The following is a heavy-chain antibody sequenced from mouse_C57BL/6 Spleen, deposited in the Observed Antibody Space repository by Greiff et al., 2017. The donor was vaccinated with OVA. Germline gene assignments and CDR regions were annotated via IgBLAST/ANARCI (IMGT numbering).Heavy chain of an antibody. CDR3: AGYEGGFAY. Sequence: QVQLQQPGAELVMPGASVKLSCKASGYTFTSYWMHWVKQRPGQGLEWIGEIDPSDSYTNYNQKFKGKSTLTVDKSSSTAYMQLSSLTSEDSAVYYCAGYEGGFAYWGQGTLVTVSA. CDR2: IDPSDSYT. V-gene: IGHV1-69*01. D-gene: IGHD2-2*01. CDR1: GYTFTSYW. J-gene: IGHJ3*01.